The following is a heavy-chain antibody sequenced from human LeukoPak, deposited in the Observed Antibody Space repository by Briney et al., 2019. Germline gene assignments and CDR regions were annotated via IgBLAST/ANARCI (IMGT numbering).Heavy chain of an antibody. Sequence: PSETLSLTCTVSGGSISSYYWSWIRQPPGMGLEWIGYIYYTGSTNYNPSLKSRVTISVDSSKNQFSLKLSSVTAADTAVYYCASSYCSSTSCYLDYWGQGTLVTVSS. CDR3: ASSYCSSTSCYLDY. D-gene: IGHD2-2*01. CDR1: GGSISSYY. CDR2: IYYTGST. V-gene: IGHV4-59*12. J-gene: IGHJ4*02.